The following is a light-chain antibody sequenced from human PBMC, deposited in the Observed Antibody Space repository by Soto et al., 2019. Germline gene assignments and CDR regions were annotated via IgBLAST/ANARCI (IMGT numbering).Light chain of an antibody. J-gene: IGKJ4*01. Sequence: ETVITQSPFTLSVSPGDTATRSCRASQRVSSHLAWYQQKPGQAPRLLIYAASTRATGIPVRFSGSGSETEFTLTIGRLEPEDFAVYYCQLYGYSSLTFGGGTKVDI. CDR1: QRVSSH. V-gene: IGKV3-15*01. CDR2: AAS. CDR3: QLYGYSSLT.